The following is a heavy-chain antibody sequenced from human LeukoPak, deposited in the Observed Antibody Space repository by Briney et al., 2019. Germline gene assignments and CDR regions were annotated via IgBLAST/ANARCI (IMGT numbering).Heavy chain of an antibody. D-gene: IGHD7-27*01. CDR1: GDSFSSNSAA. J-gene: IGHJ3*02. Sequence: SQTLSLTCAISGDSFSSNSAAWNWIRHAPSMGLKWQGRAYDRSKLYNDYAVSVKSRITITPDTSKNQFSLQLNSVTPEDTAVYYCARALGRKAFDIWGQGTMVTVSS. V-gene: IGHV6-1*01. CDR3: ARALGRKAFDI. CDR2: AYDRSKLYN.